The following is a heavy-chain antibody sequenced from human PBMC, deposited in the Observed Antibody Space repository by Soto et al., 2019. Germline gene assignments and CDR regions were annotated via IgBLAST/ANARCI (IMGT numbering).Heavy chain of an antibody. CDR1: GFTFSSYA. CDR2: ISYDGGTT. Sequence: GGSLRLSCAASGFTFSSYAMHWVRQAPGKGLEWVALISYDGGTTDFAAPVKGRFAISRDDSKNMVYLEMNSLQTEDTAIYYCTTDSYITSIIVRFDYWGHGTLVTVSS. CDR3: TTDSYITSIIVRFDY. D-gene: IGHD3-22*01. J-gene: IGHJ4*01. V-gene: IGHV3-15*01.